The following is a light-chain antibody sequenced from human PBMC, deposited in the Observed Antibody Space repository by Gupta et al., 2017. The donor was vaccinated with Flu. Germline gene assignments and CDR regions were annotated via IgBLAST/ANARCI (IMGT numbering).Light chain of an antibody. CDR2: LTY. V-gene: IGKV1-39*01. Sequence: IQISQSPSCLSASIADRVTITCLASQRIGSYLYWYQQKPGEAPNLLISLTYKQKSGVPSRFSGSGYGTDFTLTITGPQPEDFATYYCQHGHNTPWPFVQGTEVEI. J-gene: IGKJ1*01. CDR3: QHGHNTPWP. CDR1: QRIGSY.